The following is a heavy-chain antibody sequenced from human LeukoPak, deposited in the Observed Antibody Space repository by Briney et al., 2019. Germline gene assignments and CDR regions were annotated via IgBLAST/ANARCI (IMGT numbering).Heavy chain of an antibody. J-gene: IGHJ4*02. Sequence: PGGSLRLSCAASGFTFSNAWMSWVRQAPGKGLEWVGRIKSKTDGGTTDYAAPVKGRFTISRGDSKNTLYLQMNSLKTEDTAVYYRTTDRGNTPFDYWGQGTLVTVSS. CDR2: IKSKTDGGTT. CDR1: GFTFSNAW. CDR3: TTDRGNTPFDY. V-gene: IGHV3-15*01. D-gene: IGHD1-26*01.